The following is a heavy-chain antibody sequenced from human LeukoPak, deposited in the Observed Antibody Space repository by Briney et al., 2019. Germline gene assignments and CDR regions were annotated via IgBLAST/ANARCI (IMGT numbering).Heavy chain of an antibody. CDR3: AREAVAAATGAEYFQH. V-gene: IGHV3-33*01. Sequence: PGGSLRLSCAASGFTFSSYGMHWVRQAPGKGLEWVAVIWYDGSNKYYADSVKGRFTISRDNSKNTLYLQMNSLRAEDTAVYYCAREAVAAATGAEYFQHWGQGTLVTVSS. D-gene: IGHD6-13*01. J-gene: IGHJ1*01. CDR2: IWYDGSNK. CDR1: GFTFSSYG.